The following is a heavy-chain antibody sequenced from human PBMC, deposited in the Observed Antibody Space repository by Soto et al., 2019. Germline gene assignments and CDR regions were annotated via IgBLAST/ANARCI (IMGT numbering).Heavy chain of an antibody. Sequence: GESLKISCKGSGYSFTSYCIGWVRQMPGKGLEWMGIIYPGDSDTRYSPSFQGQVTISADKSISTAYLQWSSLKASDTAMYYCARHKQQLGQNWFDPRGQGTLVTVSP. CDR2: IYPGDSDT. J-gene: IGHJ5*02. CDR1: GYSFTSYC. V-gene: IGHV5-51*01. D-gene: IGHD6-13*01. CDR3: ARHKQQLGQNWFDP.